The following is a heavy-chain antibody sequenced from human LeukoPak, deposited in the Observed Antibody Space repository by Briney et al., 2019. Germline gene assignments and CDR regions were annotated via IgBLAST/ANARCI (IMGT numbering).Heavy chain of an antibody. V-gene: IGHV3-30*18. CDR1: GFTFSSYG. CDR2: ISYDGSNK. D-gene: IGHD4-17*01. J-gene: IGHJ3*02. CDR3: AKDLSDYGDHDAFDI. Sequence: GGSLRLSCAASGFTFSSYGMHWVRQAPGKGLGWVAVISYDGSNKYYADSVKGRFTISRDNSKNTLYLQMNSLRAEDTAVYYCAKDLSDYGDHDAFDIWGQGTMVTVSS.